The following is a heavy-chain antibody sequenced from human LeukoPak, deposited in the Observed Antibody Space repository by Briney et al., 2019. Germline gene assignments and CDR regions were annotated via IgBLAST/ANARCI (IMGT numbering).Heavy chain of an antibody. Sequence: GGSLRLSCAASGFTVSSNYMSWVRQAPGKWLEWVSVIYSGGSTYYADSVKGRFTISRDNSKNTLYLQMNSLRAEETAVYYCSGSGSINPTQYHFDYWGQGTLVTVSS. CDR2: IYSGGST. V-gene: IGHV3-53*01. D-gene: IGHD3-10*01. J-gene: IGHJ4*02. CDR1: GFTVSSNY. CDR3: SGSGSINPTQYHFDY.